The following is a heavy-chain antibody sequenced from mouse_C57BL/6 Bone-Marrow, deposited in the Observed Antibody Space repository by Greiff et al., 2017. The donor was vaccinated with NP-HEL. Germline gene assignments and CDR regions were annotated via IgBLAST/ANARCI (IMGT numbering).Heavy chain of an antibody. CDR1: GFTFSDYG. CDR2: ISNLAYSI. Sequence: EVKLMESGGGLVQPGGSLKLSCAASGFTFSDYGMAWVRQAPRKGPEWVAFISNLAYSIYYADTVTGRFTISRENAKNTLYLEMSSLRSEDTAMYYCARRVHYYAMDYWGQGTSVTVSS. J-gene: IGHJ4*01. CDR3: ARRVHYYAMDY. V-gene: IGHV5-15*01.